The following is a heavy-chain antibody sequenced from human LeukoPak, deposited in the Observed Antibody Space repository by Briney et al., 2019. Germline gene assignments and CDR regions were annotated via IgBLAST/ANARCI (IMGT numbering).Heavy chain of an antibody. CDR1: GYTITSYG. D-gene: IGHD3-9*01. CDR3: ARDRPRIDILTGYYKSHDY. J-gene: IGHJ4*02. Sequence: ATVNLSCKASGYTITSYGISWVRQAPGQGLEWMGCISAYKGNTDYAPNQQGGITMTTDTSTRTAYRERRGPGADETAVYCCARDRPRIDILTGYYKSHDYWGQGTLVTVSS. V-gene: IGHV1-18*04. CDR2: ISAYKGNT.